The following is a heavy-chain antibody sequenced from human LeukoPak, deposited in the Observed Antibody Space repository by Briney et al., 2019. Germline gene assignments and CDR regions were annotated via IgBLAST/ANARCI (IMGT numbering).Heavy chain of an antibody. CDR3: AKVGGLGQGSYYDFWSGYYYYYYMDV. CDR1: GFTFDEYA. V-gene: IGHV3-9*01. J-gene: IGHJ6*03. D-gene: IGHD3-3*01. CDR2: ISGDSDRV. Sequence: GGSLRLSCAASGFTFDEYAMHWVRQVPGKGLEWVLGISGDSDRVDYADSVKGRFTISRDNAKNSVYLQMNSLRADDTAIYYCAKVGGLGQGSYYDFWSGYYYYYYMDVWGKGTTVTVSS.